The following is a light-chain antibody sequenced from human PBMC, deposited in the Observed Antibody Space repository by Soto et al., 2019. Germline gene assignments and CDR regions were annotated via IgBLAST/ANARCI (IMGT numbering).Light chain of an antibody. CDR1: SSNIGSNT. Sequence: QSVLTQPPSASGTPGQRVTISCSGSSSNIGSNTVNWYQQLPGTAPKLLIYSNNQRPSGVPDRFSGSKSGTSASLAISGLQYEDEAYYYCAAWDDSLNGRGVFGTGTKVTVL. CDR2: SNN. CDR3: AAWDDSLNGRGV. V-gene: IGLV1-44*01. J-gene: IGLJ1*01.